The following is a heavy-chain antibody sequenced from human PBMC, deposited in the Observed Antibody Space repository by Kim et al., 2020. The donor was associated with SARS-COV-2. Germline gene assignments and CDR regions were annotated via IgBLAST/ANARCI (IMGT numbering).Heavy chain of an antibody. D-gene: IGHD1-26*01. J-gene: IGHJ4*02. CDR3: ARGLTGSGGSLPGGY. CDR2: IIPIFGTA. V-gene: IGHV1-69*13. Sequence: SVKVSCKASGGTFSSYAISWVRQAPGQGLEWMGGIIPIFGTANYAQKFQGRVTITADESMSTAYMELSSLRSEDTAVYYCARGLTGSGGSLPGGYWGQGTLVTVSS. CDR1: GGTFSSYA.